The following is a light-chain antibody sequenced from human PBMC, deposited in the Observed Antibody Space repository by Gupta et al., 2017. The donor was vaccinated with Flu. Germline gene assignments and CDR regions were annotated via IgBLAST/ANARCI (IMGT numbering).Light chain of an antibody. CDR2: SDN. J-gene: IGLJ3*02. Sequence: PGQRVTISCSGSSSNIGTYVINWYQHLPGTASRLLIYSDNQRPSGVPDRFSGSKSGTSASLAISGLQSEDEADYYCEAWDDSLSGRVVGGGTKLTVL. CDR3: EAWDDSLSGRV. CDR1: SSNIGTYV. V-gene: IGLV1-44*01.